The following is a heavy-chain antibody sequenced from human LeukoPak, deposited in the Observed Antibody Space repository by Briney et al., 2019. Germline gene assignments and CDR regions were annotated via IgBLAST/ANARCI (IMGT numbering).Heavy chain of an antibody. CDR2: ISGSGSYI. V-gene: IGHV3-21*01. J-gene: IGHJ4*02. CDR3: ARLQLWSNYYFDY. CDR1: GFTFSSYS. Sequence: PGGSLRLSCAASGFTFSSYSMNWVRQAPGKGLEWVSSISGSGSYIYYADSVKGRFTISRDNAKNSLYLQMNSLRAEDTAVYYCARLQLWSNYYFDYWGQGTLVTVSS. D-gene: IGHD5-18*01.